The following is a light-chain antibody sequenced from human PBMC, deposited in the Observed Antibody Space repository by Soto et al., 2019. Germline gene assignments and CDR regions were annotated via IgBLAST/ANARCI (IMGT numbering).Light chain of an antibody. V-gene: IGKV3-20*01. CDR3: QQYGSSGT. CDR2: GAS. Sequence: EIVLTQSPCTLSLSAWERATLSCVASQSVSNNYLAWYQQKPGQAPRLLIYGASNRATGIPDRFSGSGSGTDFTLTISRLEPEDFAVYYCQQYGSSGTFGQGTKVDIK. CDR1: QSVSNNY. J-gene: IGKJ1*01.